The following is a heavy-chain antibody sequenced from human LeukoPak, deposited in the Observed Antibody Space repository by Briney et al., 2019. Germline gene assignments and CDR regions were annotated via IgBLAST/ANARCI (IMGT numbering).Heavy chain of an antibody. V-gene: IGHV3-23*01. Sequence: PGGSLRLSCAASGFAFSNYAMTWVRQAPGKGLEWVSVISGSGDYTYYADSVKGRFTISRDNSKNTLYLQMNSLRAEDTAVYYCAKLLGLPDGDAFDIWGQGTMVTVSS. J-gene: IGHJ3*02. CDR3: AKLLGLPDGDAFDI. D-gene: IGHD2/OR15-2a*01. CDR2: ISGSGDYT. CDR1: GFAFSNYA.